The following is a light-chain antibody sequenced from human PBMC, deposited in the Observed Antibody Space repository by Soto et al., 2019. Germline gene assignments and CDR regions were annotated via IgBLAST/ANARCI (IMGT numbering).Light chain of an antibody. CDR1: QSVSSN. V-gene: IGKV3-15*01. CDR3: QQYNNCPPWT. J-gene: IGKJ1*01. Sequence: EIVMTQSPATLSVSPGERATLSCRASQSVSSNLAWYQQKPGQAPRLLIYGASTRATGIPARFSGSGSGTEFTLTISSLQSEVFAVYYCQQYNNCPPWTFCQGTKVDIK. CDR2: GAS.